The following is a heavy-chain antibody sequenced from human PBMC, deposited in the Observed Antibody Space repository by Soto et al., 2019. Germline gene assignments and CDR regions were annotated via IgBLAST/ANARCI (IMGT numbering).Heavy chain of an antibody. CDR2: IYWDDDK. D-gene: IGHD2-2*01. Sequence: QITLKESGPTLVKSTQTLTLTCTFSGFSVTTSGASVAWIRQPPGKALEWLALIYWDDDKRYSPSLKTRLSITKDTSKNPVVLTMTHLDPVDTATNYWAHASTSHHQAMDVRGQGTTVTVSS. CDR1: GFSVTTSGAS. V-gene: IGHV2-5*02. J-gene: IGHJ6*02. CDR3: AHASTSHHQAMDV.